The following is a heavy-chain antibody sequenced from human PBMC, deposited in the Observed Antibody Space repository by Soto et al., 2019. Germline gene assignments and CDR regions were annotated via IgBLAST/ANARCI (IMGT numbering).Heavy chain of an antibody. CDR2: INAGNSDT. CDR1: GYTFTSYA. Sequence: ASVKVSCKASGYTFTSYAMHWVRQAPGQRPEWMGWINAGNSDTTYSQKFQGRVTITSDTSASTAYMELTSLRSEDTAVYYCARDWYYSDSTGYYHDVFDIWGQGTMVTVS. V-gene: IGHV1-3*01. CDR3: ARDWYYSDSTGYYHDVFDI. D-gene: IGHD3-22*01. J-gene: IGHJ3*02.